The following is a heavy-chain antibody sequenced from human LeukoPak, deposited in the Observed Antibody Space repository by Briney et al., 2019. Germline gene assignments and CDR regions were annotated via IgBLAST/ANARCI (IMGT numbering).Heavy chain of an antibody. CDR2: IRSKAYGGTT. D-gene: IGHD3-22*01. CDR3: TRAIKRQSTMIVVVIGEEDAFDI. Sequence: GGSLRLSCTASGLTFGDYAMSWVRQAPGKGLEWVGFIRSKAYGGTTEYAASVKGRFTISRDDSKSIAYPQMNSLKTEDTAVYYCTRAIKRQSTMIVVVIGEEDAFDIWGQGTMVTVSS. V-gene: IGHV3-49*04. J-gene: IGHJ3*02. CDR1: GLTFGDYA.